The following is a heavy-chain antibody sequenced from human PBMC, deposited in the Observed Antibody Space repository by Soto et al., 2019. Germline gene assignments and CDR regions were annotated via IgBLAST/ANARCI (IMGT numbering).Heavy chain of an antibody. CDR1: GVTFSSYA. CDR2: ISGSGGST. J-gene: IGHJ4*02. CDR3: ANLRGRITIFGVVII. Sequence: GGSLRLSCAASGVTFSSYAMSWVRQAPGKGLEWVSAISGSGGSTYYADSVKGRFTISRDNSKNTLYLQMNSLRAEDTAVYYCANLRGRITIFGVVIIWGQGTLVTVSS. D-gene: IGHD3-3*01. V-gene: IGHV3-23*01.